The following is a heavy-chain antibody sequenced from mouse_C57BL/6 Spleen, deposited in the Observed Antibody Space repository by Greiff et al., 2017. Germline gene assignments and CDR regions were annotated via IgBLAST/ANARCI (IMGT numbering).Heavy chain of an antibody. CDR1: GYAFTNYL. J-gene: IGHJ4*01. Sequence: QVQLQQSGAELVRPGTSVKVSCKASGYAFTNYLIEWVKQRPGQGLEWIGVINPGSGGTNYNEKFKGKATLTADKSSSTAYMQLSSLTSEDSAVYFCARLDGDYDRDYAMDYWGQGTSVTVSS. V-gene: IGHV1-54*01. CDR3: ARLDGDYDRDYAMDY. D-gene: IGHD2-4*01. CDR2: INPGSGGT.